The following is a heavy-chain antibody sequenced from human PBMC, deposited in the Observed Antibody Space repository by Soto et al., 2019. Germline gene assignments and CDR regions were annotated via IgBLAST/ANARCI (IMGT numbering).Heavy chain of an antibody. J-gene: IGHJ4*02. V-gene: IGHV3-74*01. CDR1: GFTFSSNW. Sequence: GGSLRLSCVVSGFTFSSNWMHWVRQAPGKGLVWVSRINSDGSTTNYADSVKGRFIISRDNGKNTLYLQMNSLRAEDTAVYYCATYRVHQWGQGTLVTSPQ. CDR3: ATYRVHQ. D-gene: IGHD3-16*01. CDR2: INSDGSTT.